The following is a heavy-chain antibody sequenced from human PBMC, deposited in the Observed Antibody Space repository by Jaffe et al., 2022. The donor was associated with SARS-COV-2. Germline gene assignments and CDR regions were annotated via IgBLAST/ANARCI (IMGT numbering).Heavy chain of an antibody. D-gene: IGHD3-22*01. Sequence: EVQLLESGGGLVQPGGSLRLSCAASGFTFSSYAMSWVRQAPGKGLEWVSAISGSGGSTYYADSVKGRFTISRDNSKNTLYLQMNSLRAEDTAVYYCAKEGNNYYDSSGYYRVVGTFDYWGQGTLVTVSS. V-gene: IGHV3-23*01. J-gene: IGHJ4*02. CDR2: ISGSGGST. CDR3: AKEGNNYYDSSGYYRVVGTFDY. CDR1: GFTFSSYA.